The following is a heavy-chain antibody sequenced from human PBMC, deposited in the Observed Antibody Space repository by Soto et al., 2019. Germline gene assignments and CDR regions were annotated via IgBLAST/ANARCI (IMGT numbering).Heavy chain of an antibody. CDR2: IVIGRGNT. D-gene: IGHD3-22*01. V-gene: IGHV1-58*01. J-gene: IGHJ4*02. Sequence: SVKVSCKASGFTFTSSAVQWLRQARGQRLEWIGWIVIGRGNTNYAQKFQERVTITRDMSTSTAYMELSSLRSEDTAVYYCAADLYDSSDVKDLGVYWGRGTLVTVSS. CDR1: GFTFTSSA. CDR3: AADLYDSSDVKDLGVY.